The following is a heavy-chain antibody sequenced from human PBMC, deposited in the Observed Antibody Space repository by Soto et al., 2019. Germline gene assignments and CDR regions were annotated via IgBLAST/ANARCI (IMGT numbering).Heavy chain of an antibody. J-gene: IGHJ4*02. Sequence: VASVKVSCKASGYTFTDYYIHWVRQAPGQGLEWMGWINPNSGGTDYAQKFQGRVTMTRDTSIITAYMELSRLRSDGTAVYYCARGYSGYDYFDYWGQGTLVTVSS. D-gene: IGHD5-12*01. CDR1: GYTFTDYY. CDR2: INPNSGGT. V-gene: IGHV1-2*02. CDR3: ARGYSGYDYFDY.